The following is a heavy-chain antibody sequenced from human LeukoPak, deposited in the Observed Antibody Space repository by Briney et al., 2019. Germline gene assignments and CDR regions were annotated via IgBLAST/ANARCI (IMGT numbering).Heavy chain of an antibody. CDR2: INPSGGST. CDR1: GYTFTSYY. V-gene: IGHV1-46*01. D-gene: IGHD1-26*01. CDR3: AREAWELRPGAFDI. Sequence: GASVKVSCKASGYTFTSYYMHWVRQAPGQGLEWMGIINPSGGSTSYAQKFQGRVTMTRDMSTSTAHMVLSSLRSEDTAVYYCAREAWELRPGAFDIWGQGTMVTVSS. J-gene: IGHJ3*02.